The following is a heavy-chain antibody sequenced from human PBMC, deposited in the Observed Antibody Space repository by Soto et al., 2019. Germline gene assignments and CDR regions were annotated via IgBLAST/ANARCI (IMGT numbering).Heavy chain of an antibody. CDR2: ISSSSSYI. J-gene: IGHJ4*02. CDR1: GFTLSSYS. Sequence: EVQLVESGGGLVKPGGSLRLSCAASGFTLSSYSMNWVRQAPGKGLEWVSSISSSSSYIYYADSVKGRFTISRDNAKNSLYLQMNSLRAEYTAVYYCARDIVVVPAARHDDYWGQGTLVTVSS. V-gene: IGHV3-21*01. D-gene: IGHD2-2*01. CDR3: ARDIVVVPAARHDDY.